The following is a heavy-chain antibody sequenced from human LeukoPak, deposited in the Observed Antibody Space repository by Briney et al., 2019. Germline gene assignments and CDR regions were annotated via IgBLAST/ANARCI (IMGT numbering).Heavy chain of an antibody. CDR2: IYSGGST. CDR3: ARGYSYGAGAFDI. D-gene: IGHD5-18*01. Sequence: RGSLRLSCAASGFTVSSNYMSWVRQAPGKGLEWVSVIYSGGSTYYADSVKGRFTISRDNSKNTLNLQMNSLRAEDTAVYYCARGYSYGAGAFDIWGQGTMVTVSS. J-gene: IGHJ3*02. V-gene: IGHV3-53*01. CDR1: GFTVSSNY.